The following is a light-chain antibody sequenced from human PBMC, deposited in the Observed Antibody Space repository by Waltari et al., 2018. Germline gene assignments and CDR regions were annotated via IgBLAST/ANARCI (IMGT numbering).Light chain of an antibody. V-gene: IGKV1-39*01. Sequence: DIQMTQSPSSLSASVGDRVTITCRASQSISSYLNWYQQKPGKAPKLLIYAASSLQSGVPSRFSGSGSGTDFTLTISSLQPEDFATYYCQQSYSHPWITFGPGTKVDIK. J-gene: IGKJ3*01. CDR1: QSISSY. CDR2: AAS. CDR3: QQSYSHPWIT.